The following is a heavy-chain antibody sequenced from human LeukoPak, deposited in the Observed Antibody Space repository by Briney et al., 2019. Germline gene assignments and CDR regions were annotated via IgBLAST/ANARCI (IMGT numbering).Heavy chain of an antibody. CDR1: GGSFSGYY. Sequence: SETLSLTCAVYGGSFSGYYWSWIRQPPGKGLEWIGYIYYSGSTNYNPSLKSRVTISVDTSKNQFSLKLSYVTAADTAVYFCARESSWGNFDYWGQGTLVTVSS. V-gene: IGHV4-59*01. J-gene: IGHJ4*02. CDR2: IYYSGST. D-gene: IGHD7-27*01. CDR3: ARESSWGNFDY.